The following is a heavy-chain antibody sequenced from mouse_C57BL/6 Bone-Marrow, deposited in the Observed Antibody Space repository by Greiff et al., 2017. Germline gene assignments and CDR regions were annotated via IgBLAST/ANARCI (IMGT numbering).Heavy chain of an antibody. Sequence: EVKLMASGGGLVQPGGSLKLSCATSGFTFSDYGMAWVRQAPRKGPEWVAFISNLAYSIYYADTVTGRFTSSRENAKNTLDLEMSSLRSEDTAMYDSARRGLRRGYAMDYWGQGTSVTVSS. J-gene: IGHJ4*01. V-gene: IGHV5-15*01. D-gene: IGHD2-4*01. CDR3: ARRGLRRGYAMDY. CDR2: ISNLAYSI. CDR1: GFTFSDYG.